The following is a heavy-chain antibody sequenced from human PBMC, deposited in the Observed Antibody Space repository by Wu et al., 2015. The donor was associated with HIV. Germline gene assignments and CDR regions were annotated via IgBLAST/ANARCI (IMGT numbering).Heavy chain of an antibody. CDR1: GGTFSRYA. Sequence: QVQLVQSGAEVKKPGSSVKVSCKASGGTFSRYAISWVRQAPGQGLEWMGGIVPILGTTHFAQKFQGRVTITADESTSISYMELSSLRSEDTAVYYCVRSSSGWARFDPWGQGTLVTVSS. V-gene: IGHV1-69*12. CDR2: IVPILGTT. CDR3: VRSSSGWARFDP. D-gene: IGHD6-19*01. J-gene: IGHJ5*02.